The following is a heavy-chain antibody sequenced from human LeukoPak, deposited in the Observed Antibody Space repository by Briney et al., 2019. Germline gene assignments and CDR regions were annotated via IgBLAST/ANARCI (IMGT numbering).Heavy chain of an antibody. Sequence: ASVKVSCKASGYTFTGYYMHWVRQAPGQGLEWMGWINPNSGGTNYAQKLQGRVTMTTDTSTSTAYMELRSLRSDDTAVYYCARGGYYGSGIQNFDYWGQGTLVTVSS. V-gene: IGHV1-2*02. CDR2: INPNSGGT. D-gene: IGHD3-10*01. CDR1: GYTFTGYY. J-gene: IGHJ4*02. CDR3: ARGGYYGSGIQNFDY.